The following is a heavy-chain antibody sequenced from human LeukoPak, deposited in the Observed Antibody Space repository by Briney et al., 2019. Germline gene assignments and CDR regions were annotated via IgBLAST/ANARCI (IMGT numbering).Heavy chain of an antibody. D-gene: IGHD5-24*01. Sequence: GGSLRLSCAASGFTFSDCAMNWVRRAAGKGLEWVRQISGSGGETYYADSVKGRVTISKENSKNTVFFQMNSLRAEDTAVYHCAKRTTDGYNSPIDYWGQGTLVTVSS. CDR1: GFTFSDCA. V-gene: IGHV3-23*01. CDR3: AKRTTDGYNSPIDY. CDR2: ISGSGGET. J-gene: IGHJ4*02.